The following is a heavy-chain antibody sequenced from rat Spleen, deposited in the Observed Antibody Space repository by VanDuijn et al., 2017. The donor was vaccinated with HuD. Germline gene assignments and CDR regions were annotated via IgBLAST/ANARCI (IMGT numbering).Heavy chain of an antibody. J-gene: IGHJ4*01. V-gene: IGHV5-20*01. CDR2: ITNSGGST. CDR1: GFTFSDYY. CDR3: TRGYVMDA. Sequence: EVQLVESDGGLVQPGRSLKLSCAASGFTFSDYYMAWVRQAPTKGLEWVASITNSGGSTYYRDSVKGRFTISRDNAKSTLYLQMDSLRSEDTATYYCTRGYVMDAWGQGASVTVSS.